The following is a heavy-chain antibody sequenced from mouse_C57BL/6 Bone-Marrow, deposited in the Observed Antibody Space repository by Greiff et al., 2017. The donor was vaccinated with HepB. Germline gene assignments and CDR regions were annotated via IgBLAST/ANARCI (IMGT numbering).Heavy chain of an antibody. J-gene: IGHJ2*01. CDR1: GYTFTSYG. CDR3: ARPYSNLYYFDY. CDR2: IYPRSGNT. Sequence: VQRVESGAELARPGASVKLSCKASGYTFTSYGISWVKQRTGQGLEWIGEIYPRSGNTYYNEKFKGKATLTADKSSSTAYMELRSLTSEDSAVYFCARPYSNLYYFDYWGQGTTLTVSS. D-gene: IGHD2-5*01. V-gene: IGHV1-81*01.